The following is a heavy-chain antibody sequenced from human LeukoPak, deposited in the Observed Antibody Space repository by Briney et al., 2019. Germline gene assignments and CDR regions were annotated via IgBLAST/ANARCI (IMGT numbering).Heavy chain of an antibody. CDR3: AELGITMIGGV. CDR2: ISSSGSTI. J-gene: IGHJ6*04. Sequence: GGSLRLSCAASGFTFSSYEMNWVRQAPGKGLEWVSYISSSGSTIYYADSVKGRFPISRDNAKNSLYMQMNSLRAEDTAVYYCAELGITMIGGVWGKGTTVTISS. CDR1: GFTFSSYE. D-gene: IGHD3-10*02. V-gene: IGHV3-48*03.